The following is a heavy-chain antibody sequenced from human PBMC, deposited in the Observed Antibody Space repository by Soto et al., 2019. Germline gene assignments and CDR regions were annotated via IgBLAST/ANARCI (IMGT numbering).Heavy chain of an antibody. CDR1: EFTFSSYA. D-gene: IGHD6-19*01. CDR3: AKCSPRYSSGLKAYYFDH. J-gene: IGHJ4*02. Sequence: GSLRLSCAASEFTFSSYAMSWVRQAPGKGLEWVSAISGSGSSSYYADSVKGRFTISRDNSKNTLYLQMNSLRAEDTAVYYCAKCSPRYSSGLKAYYFDHWGQGTLVTVSS. V-gene: IGHV3-23*01. CDR2: ISGSGSSS.